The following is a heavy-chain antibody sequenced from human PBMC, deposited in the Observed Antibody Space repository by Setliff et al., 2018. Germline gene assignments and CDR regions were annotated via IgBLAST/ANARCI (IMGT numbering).Heavy chain of an antibody. CDR1: GGTFSSYA. V-gene: IGHV1-69*05. Sequence: SVKVSCKASGGTFSSYAISWVRQAPGQGLEWMGGIIPICGTANYAQKFQGRVTITTDESTSTAYMELRSLRSDDTAQYYCVRDRAAIVVGPPTAAFDIWGQGTMVTVSS. CDR3: VRDRAAIVVGPPTAAFDI. J-gene: IGHJ3*02. D-gene: IGHD2-2*01. CDR2: IIPICGTA.